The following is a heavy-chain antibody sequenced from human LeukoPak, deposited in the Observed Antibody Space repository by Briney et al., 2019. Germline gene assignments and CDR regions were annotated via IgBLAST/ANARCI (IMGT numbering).Heavy chain of an antibody. V-gene: IGHV3-30*18. CDR1: GFNFGRYS. Sequence: PGGSLRLSCAGSGFNFGRYSIHWVRQAPGKGLEWVGGISYEGKSESYADSVKGRFTNSRDNSKNTLYLQMNSLRAEDTAVYYCAKCDYDFWSGYYNYYGMDVWGQGTTVTVSS. J-gene: IGHJ6*02. CDR3: AKCDYDFWSGYYNYYGMDV. CDR2: ISYEGKSE. D-gene: IGHD3-3*01.